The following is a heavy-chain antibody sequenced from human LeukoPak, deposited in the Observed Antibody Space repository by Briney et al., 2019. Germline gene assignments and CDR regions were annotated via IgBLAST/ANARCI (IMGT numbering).Heavy chain of an antibody. V-gene: IGHV3-30*18. Sequence: GGSLRLSCVASGFTFSSYGMHWVRQAPGKGLEWVAVISSDGITKVYADSVKGRFTIARDNSENTLYLQMSSLGSEDTAVYYCVKARIAFISRDFDYWGQGTLVTVSS. CDR3: VKARIAFISRDFDY. D-gene: IGHD2-21*01. CDR2: ISSDGITK. CDR1: GFTFSSYG. J-gene: IGHJ4*02.